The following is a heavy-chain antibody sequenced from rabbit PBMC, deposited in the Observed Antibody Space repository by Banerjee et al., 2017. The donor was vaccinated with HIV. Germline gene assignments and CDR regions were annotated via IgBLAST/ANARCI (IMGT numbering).Heavy chain of an antibody. D-gene: IGHD4-2*01. CDR3: ARDMDIAGAYWDL. J-gene: IGHJ4*01. CDR1: GFSLNNYA. Sequence: QEQLKETGGGLVQPGGSLTLTCKASGFSLNNYAMGWVRQAPGEGLEYIGAITTGGSTYYASWVNGRFTISSDNAQNTVDLQMNSLTAADTATYFCARDMDIAGAYWDLWGPGTLVTVS. V-gene: IGHV1S29*01. CDR2: ITTGGST.